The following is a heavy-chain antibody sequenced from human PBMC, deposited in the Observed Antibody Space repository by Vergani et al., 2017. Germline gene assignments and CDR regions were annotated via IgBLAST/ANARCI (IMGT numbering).Heavy chain of an antibody. J-gene: IGHJ6*03. D-gene: IGHD2-8*01. V-gene: IGHV1-8*03. CDR3: ARAKYDRDYYYYMDV. CDR1: GHRFTVYS. Sequence: QVQLVQSGAEVKKSGASVTVSCKASGHRFTVYSMDWVRQATGQGLEWMGWMNPNSGNTGYAQKFQGRVTITRNTSISTAYMELSSLRSEDTAVYYCARAKYDRDYYYYMDVWGKGTTVTVSS. CDR2: MNPNSGNT.